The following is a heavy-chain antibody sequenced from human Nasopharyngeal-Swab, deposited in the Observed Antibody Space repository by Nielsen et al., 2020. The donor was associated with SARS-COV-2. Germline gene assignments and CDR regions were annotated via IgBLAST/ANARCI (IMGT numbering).Heavy chain of an antibody. V-gene: IGHV3-30*18. D-gene: IGHD3-10*01. J-gene: IGHJ3*01. Sequence: GESLKISCAASGFTFSSYGMHWVRQAPGKGLEWVAVISYDGSKKFYVASVEGRFTVSRDFSKNTLFLQMSSLRPEDTAVYYCAKATQIFWFGQFRNDAFDVWGRGTMVTVSS. CDR2: ISYDGSKK. CDR3: AKATQIFWFGQFRNDAFDV. CDR1: GFTFSSYG.